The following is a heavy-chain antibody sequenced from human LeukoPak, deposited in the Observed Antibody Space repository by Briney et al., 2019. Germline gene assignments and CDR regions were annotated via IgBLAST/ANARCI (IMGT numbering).Heavy chain of an antibody. V-gene: IGHV3-21*01. J-gene: IGHJ3*02. CDR1: GFTFSSYA. Sequence: PGGSLRLSCAASGFTFSSYALNWVRQAPGKGLEWVSSISSSSSYIYYADSVKGRFTISRDNAKNSLYLQMNSLRAEDTAVYYCARTYYDILTGSKDAFDIWDQGTMVTVSS. CDR2: ISSSSSYI. D-gene: IGHD3-9*01. CDR3: ARTYYDILTGSKDAFDI.